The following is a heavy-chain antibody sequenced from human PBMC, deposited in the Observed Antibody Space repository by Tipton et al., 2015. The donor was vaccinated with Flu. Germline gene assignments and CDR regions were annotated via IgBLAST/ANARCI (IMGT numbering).Heavy chain of an antibody. CDR1: VGSISSGGYY. CDR2: TYYSGST. V-gene: IGHV4-31*03. Sequence: TLSLTCTVSVGSISSGGYYWSWIRQHPGKGLEWIGYTYYSGSTYYNPSLKSRVTISVDTSKNQFSLKLSSVTAADTAVYYCANGGVRGVLDYWGQGTLVTVSS. D-gene: IGHD3-10*01. J-gene: IGHJ4*02. CDR3: ANGGVRGVLDY.